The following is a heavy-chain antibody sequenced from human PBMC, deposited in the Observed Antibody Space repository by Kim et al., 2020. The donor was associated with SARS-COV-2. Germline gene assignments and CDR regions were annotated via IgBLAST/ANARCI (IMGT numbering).Heavy chain of an antibody. CDR1: GGSISSYY. J-gene: IGHJ5*01. Sequence: SETLSLTCTVSGGSISSYYWSWIRQPPGKGLEWIGYIYYIGSTNYNPSLKSRVTISVDTSKNQVSLKLNSVTAADTAMYYCARMVEANWFDSWAQGTLVT. CDR2: IYYIGST. D-gene: IGHD2-15*01. V-gene: IGHV4-59*01. CDR3: ARMVEANWFDS.